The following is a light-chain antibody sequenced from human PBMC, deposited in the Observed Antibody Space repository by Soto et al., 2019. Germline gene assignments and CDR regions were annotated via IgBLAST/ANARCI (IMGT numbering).Light chain of an antibody. V-gene: IGKV1-33*01. CDR2: NAF. J-gene: IGKJ5*01. Sequence: DTQMTQSPSFLSASVGDRVTITCQASQDITNYLNWYQQKPGKAPKLLIYNAFNLETGVPSRFSRSGSETDFTFTISSLQAEDIATYYCQQYDNLPFTFGHGTRLEIK. CDR3: QQYDNLPFT. CDR1: QDITNY.